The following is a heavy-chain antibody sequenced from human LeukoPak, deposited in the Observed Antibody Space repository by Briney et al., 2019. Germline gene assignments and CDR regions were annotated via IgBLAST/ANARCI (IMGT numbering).Heavy chain of an antibody. Sequence: ASVKVSCKASGYTFTSYYMYWVRQAPGQGLEWMGIINPSGGSTSYAQKFQGRVTMTRDMSTSTDYMELSSLRSEDTAVYYCASAHRLHPNAFDIWGQGTMVTVSS. V-gene: IGHV1-46*01. CDR3: ASAHRLHPNAFDI. D-gene: IGHD4-11*01. CDR2: INPSGGST. J-gene: IGHJ3*02. CDR1: GYTFTSYY.